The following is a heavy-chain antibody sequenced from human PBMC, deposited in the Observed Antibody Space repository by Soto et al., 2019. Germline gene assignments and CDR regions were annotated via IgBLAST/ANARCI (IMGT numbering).Heavy chain of an antibody. CDR1: GFTFKNYG. V-gene: IGHV3-33*01. Sequence: QVQLLDSGGGVVQPGRSLRLSCAASGFTFKNYGMHWVRQAPGKGLEWVAVSWADGNHKFYAESVKGRFTIFRDKSRDSLNLQMDSLRVEDSAMYYCVRERGPFNDFDIWGRGTMVTVSS. CDR3: VRERGPFNDFDI. J-gene: IGHJ3*02. CDR2: SWADGNHK.